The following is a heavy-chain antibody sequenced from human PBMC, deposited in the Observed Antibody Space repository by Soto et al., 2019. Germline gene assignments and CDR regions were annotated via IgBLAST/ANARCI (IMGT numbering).Heavy chain of an antibody. J-gene: IGHJ4*02. D-gene: IGHD5-18*01. V-gene: IGHV3-53*01. CDR1: GFTVSSNY. Sequence: PGGSMRLSCAASGFTVSSNYMSWVRQAPGKGLEWVSVIYSGGSTYYADSVKGRFTISRDNSKNTLYLQMNSLRAEDTAVYYRARVRGYSYGYGYYFDYWGQGTLVTVSS. CDR3: ARVRGYSYGYGYYFDY. CDR2: IYSGGST.